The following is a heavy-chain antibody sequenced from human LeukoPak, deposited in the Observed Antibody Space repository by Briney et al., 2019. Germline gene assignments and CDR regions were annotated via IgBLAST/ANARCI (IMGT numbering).Heavy chain of an antibody. Sequence: PGGSLRLSCAASGFTFSSYGMHWVRQAPGKGLEWVTLIRYDGSNKYYADSVKGRFTISRDNSKNTLYLQMNSLRAEDTAVYYCAVGAAYDYVWGSPFPFDYWGQGTLVTVSS. CDR1: GFTFSSYG. D-gene: IGHD3-16*01. CDR2: IRYDGSNK. CDR3: AVGAAYDYVWGSPFPFDY. J-gene: IGHJ4*02. V-gene: IGHV3-30*02.